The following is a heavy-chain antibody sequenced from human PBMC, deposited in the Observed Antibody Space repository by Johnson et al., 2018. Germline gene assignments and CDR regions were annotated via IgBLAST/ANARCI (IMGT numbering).Heavy chain of an antibody. CDR1: GFTFSSYG. Sequence: VQLVESGGGVVQPGRSLRLSCAASGFTFSSYGMHWVRQAPGKGLEWVAVISYDGSNKYYADSVKGRFTISRDNSKNPLYLQMKSLRAEDTAVYYCAKRGTTEVVVADFYYYYYGMDVWGQGTTVTVSS. J-gene: IGHJ6*02. CDR2: ISYDGSNK. V-gene: IGHV3-30*18. D-gene: IGHD2-15*01. CDR3: AKRGTTEVVVADFYYYYYGMDV.